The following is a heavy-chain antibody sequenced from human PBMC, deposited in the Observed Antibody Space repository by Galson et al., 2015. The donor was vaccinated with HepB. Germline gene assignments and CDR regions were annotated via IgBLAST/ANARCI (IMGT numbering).Heavy chain of an antibody. Sequence: SVKVSCKASGYSFAGYYLHWVRQAPGRGLEWMGWINPNSGGTNYARQFQGRVTMTRDTSISTAYMELSSLRSDDTAVYFCARDPGWDSPNVFDIWGQGTMVTVSS. CDR1: GYSFAGYY. CDR2: INPNSGGT. J-gene: IGHJ3*02. V-gene: IGHV1-2*02. D-gene: IGHD1-26*01. CDR3: ARDPGWDSPNVFDI.